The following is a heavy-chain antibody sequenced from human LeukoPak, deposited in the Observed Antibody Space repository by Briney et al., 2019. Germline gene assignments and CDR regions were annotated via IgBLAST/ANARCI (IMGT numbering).Heavy chain of an antibody. CDR1: GYSFIKFG. V-gene: IGHV1-18*01. J-gene: IGHJ5*02. D-gene: IGHD6-13*01. CDR3: ARGGLAAAGKGGFDP. CDR2: ISANNGNT. Sequence: ASVKVSCKASGYSFIKFGISWVRQAPGQGLEWVGWISANNGNTNYAQRLQGRVTMTTDTSTSTAYMELRSLRSDDTAVYYCARGGLAAAGKGGFDPWGQGTLVTVSS.